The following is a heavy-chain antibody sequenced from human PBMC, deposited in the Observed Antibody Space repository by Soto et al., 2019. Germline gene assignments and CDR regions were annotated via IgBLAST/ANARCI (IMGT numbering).Heavy chain of an antibody. CDR3: ASPDGGY. V-gene: IGHV3-33*01. CDR1: GFTFSSYG. J-gene: IGHJ4*02. Sequence: QMQLVESGGGVVQPGRSLRLSCATSGFTFSSYGMHWVRQAPGKGLEWVALIWYDGSKKQYVDSVKGRFTISRDNSKNTLFLQMNSLRAEDTAVYYCASPDGGYWGQGTVVTVSS. CDR2: IWYDGSKK.